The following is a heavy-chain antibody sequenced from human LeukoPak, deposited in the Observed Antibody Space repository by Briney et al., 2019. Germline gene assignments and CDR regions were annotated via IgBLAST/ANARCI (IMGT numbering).Heavy chain of an antibody. Sequence: PSETLSLTCAVYGGSFSGYYWSWIRQPPGKGLEWIGEINHSGSTNYNPSLKSRVTISVDTSKNQFSLKLSSVTAADTAEYYCARGSCPPYWRRNWFDPWGQGTLVTVSS. CDR3: ARGSCPPYWRRNWFDP. J-gene: IGHJ5*02. V-gene: IGHV4-34*01. CDR2: INHSGST. CDR1: GGSFSGYY. D-gene: IGHD2-2*01.